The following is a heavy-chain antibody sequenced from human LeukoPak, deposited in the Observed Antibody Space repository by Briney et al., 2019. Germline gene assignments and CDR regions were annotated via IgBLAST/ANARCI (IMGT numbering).Heavy chain of an antibody. CDR3: ARGNGITGTFDY. CDR1: GYISTGDY. Sequence: SVKVSCKASGYISTGDYIHWVRQAPGQGLEWMGGIIPIFGTANYAQKFQGRVTITADESTSTAYMELSSLRSEDTAVYYCARGNGITGTFDYWGQGTLVTVSS. V-gene: IGHV1-69*13. D-gene: IGHD1-20*01. CDR2: IIPIFGTA. J-gene: IGHJ4*02.